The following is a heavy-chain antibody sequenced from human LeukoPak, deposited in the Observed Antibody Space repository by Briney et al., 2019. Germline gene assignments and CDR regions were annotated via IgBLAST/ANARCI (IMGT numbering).Heavy chain of an antibody. CDR1: GFTFSSYW. V-gene: IGHV3-7*01. CDR2: VKQHGSEK. J-gene: IGHJ4*02. CDR3: ARENTESKGFDY. D-gene: IGHD2-8*02. Sequence: PGGSLRLSCAASGFTFSSYWMSWVRQAPGKGLEWVVNVKQHGSEKYYVGSVKGRFTVSRDNAENSLYLQMNSLRAEDTAVYYCARENTESKGFDYWGQGTLVTVSS.